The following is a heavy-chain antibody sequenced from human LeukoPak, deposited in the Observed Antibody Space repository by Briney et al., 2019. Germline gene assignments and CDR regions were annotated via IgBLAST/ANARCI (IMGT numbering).Heavy chain of an antibody. D-gene: IGHD3-22*01. CDR3: ARGDRPVYYYDSSGYFRYYYYGMDV. Sequence: ASVKVSCKASGYTFTGYYMHWVRQAPGKGLEWMGWINPNSGGTNYAQKFQGRVTMTRDTSISTAYMELSRLRSDDTAVYYCARGDRPVYYYDSSGYFRYYYYGMDVWGQGTTVTVSS. J-gene: IGHJ6*02. V-gene: IGHV1-2*02. CDR2: INPNSGGT. CDR1: GYTFTGYY.